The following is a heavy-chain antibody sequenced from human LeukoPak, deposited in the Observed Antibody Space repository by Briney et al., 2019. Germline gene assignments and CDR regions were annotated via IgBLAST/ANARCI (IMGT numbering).Heavy chain of an antibody. CDR3: ARGDIWFGELSGNWFDP. CDR2: IKQDGSEK. D-gene: IGHD3-10*01. J-gene: IGHJ5*02. CDR1: GFTFSSYW. V-gene: IGHV3-7*03. Sequence: GGSLRLSCAASGFTFSSYWMSWVRQAPGKGLEWVANIKQDGSEKYYVDSVKGRFTISRDNAKNSLYLQTNSLRAEDTAVYYCARGDIWFGELSGNWFDPWGQGTLVTVSS.